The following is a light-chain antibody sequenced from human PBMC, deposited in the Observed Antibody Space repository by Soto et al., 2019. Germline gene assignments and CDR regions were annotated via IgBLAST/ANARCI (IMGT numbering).Light chain of an antibody. CDR3: SSYRRGSTYV. V-gene: IGLV2-14*03. Sequence: QSALTQPASVSGSPGQSITVSCTGTSSDVGGYNYVSWYQQHPGKAPRLLIYDVTNRPSGVSNRFSGSKSGNTASLTISGLQAGDEADYYCSSYRRGSTYVFGTGTKVTVL. J-gene: IGLJ1*01. CDR1: SSDVGGYNY. CDR2: DVT.